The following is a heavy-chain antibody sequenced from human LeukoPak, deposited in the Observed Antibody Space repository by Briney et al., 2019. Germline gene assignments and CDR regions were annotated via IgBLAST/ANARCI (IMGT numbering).Heavy chain of an antibody. CDR1: GFTFSSYG. Sequence: GGSLRLSCAASGFTFSSYGMSWVRQAPGKGLEWVSAISGSGGSTYYADSAKGRFTISRDNSKNTLYLQMNSLRAEDTAVYYCAKDFYNINFGRWFGELWYYYYYYMDVWGKGTTVTISS. D-gene: IGHD3-10*01. CDR2: ISGSGGST. J-gene: IGHJ6*03. V-gene: IGHV3-23*01. CDR3: AKDFYNINFGRWFGELWYYYYYYMDV.